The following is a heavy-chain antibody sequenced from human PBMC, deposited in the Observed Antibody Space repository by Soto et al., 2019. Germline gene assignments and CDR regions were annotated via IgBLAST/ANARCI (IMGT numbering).Heavy chain of an antibody. CDR2: ISSSSSYI. Sequence: GGSLRLSCAASGFTLSSYSMNWVRQAPGKGLEWVSSISSSSSYIYYADSVKGRFTISRDNAKNSLYLQMNSLRAEDSAVYCCASPSLNDAFDIWGQGTMVTVSS. J-gene: IGHJ3*02. CDR3: ASPSLNDAFDI. V-gene: IGHV3-21*01. CDR1: GFTLSSYS.